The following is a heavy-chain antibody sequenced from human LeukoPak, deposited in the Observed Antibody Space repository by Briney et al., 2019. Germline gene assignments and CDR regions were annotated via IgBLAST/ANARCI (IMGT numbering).Heavy chain of an antibody. D-gene: IGHD3-16*01. V-gene: IGHV1-46*01. CDR1: GYTFTSYY. J-gene: IGHJ4*02. Sequence: ASVKVSCKVSGYTFTSYYMHWVRQAPGQGLEWMGIINPSDDSTNYAQKFQGRVTMTTDMSTSTVYMELNSLRSEDTAVYYCARKGPGGFFDYWSQGTPVTVSS. CDR3: ARKGPGGFFDY. CDR2: INPSDDST.